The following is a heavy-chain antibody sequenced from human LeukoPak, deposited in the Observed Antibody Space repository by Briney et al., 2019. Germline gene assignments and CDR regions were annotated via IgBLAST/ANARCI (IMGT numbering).Heavy chain of an antibody. CDR1: GFTFGAHW. CDR3: AKGSLGSWYYFDY. Sequence: GGSLRLSCAASGFTFGAHWMSWVRQAPGKGPEWVSTFGRSGSDTYYSDSVKGRFTIFRDNSKNTLYLQMNSLRDEDTAVYYCAKGSLGSWYYFDYWGQGTLVTVSS. J-gene: IGHJ4*02. V-gene: IGHV3-23*01. CDR2: FGRSGSDT. D-gene: IGHD6-13*01.